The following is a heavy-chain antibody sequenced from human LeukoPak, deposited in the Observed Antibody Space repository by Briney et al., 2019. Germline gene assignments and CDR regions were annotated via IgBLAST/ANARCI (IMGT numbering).Heavy chain of an antibody. J-gene: IGHJ4*02. Sequence: GRSLRLSCAASGFTFSSYGMHWVRQAPGKVLEWVAVISYDGSNKYYADSVKGRFTISRDNSKNTLYLQMNSLRAEDTAVYYCAKTFGSSWYEYYFDYWGQGTLVTVSS. CDR3: AKTFGSSWYEYYFDY. V-gene: IGHV3-30*18. CDR2: ISYDGSNK. CDR1: GFTFSSYG. D-gene: IGHD6-13*01.